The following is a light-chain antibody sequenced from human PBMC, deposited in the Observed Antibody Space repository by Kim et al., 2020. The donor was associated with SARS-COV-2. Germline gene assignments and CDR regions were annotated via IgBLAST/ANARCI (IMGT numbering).Light chain of an antibody. CDR3: QQYGGSPPYT. CDR2: GTS. CDR1: QSVSSRY. Sequence: EMVLTQSPDTLSLSPGERAALSCRASQSVSSRYLAWYQQRPGQAPRLLIYGTSTRATGIPDRFSGSGSGTDFTLTISRLEPEDFAVYYCQQYGGSPPYTFGQGTKLEI. J-gene: IGKJ2*01. V-gene: IGKV3-20*01.